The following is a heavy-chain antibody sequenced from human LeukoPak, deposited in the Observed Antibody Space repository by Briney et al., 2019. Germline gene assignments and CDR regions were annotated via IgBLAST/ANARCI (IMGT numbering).Heavy chain of an antibody. CDR3: ARGGEWELPFDY. J-gene: IGHJ4*02. D-gene: IGHD1-26*01. CDR2: IIPIFGTA. Sequence: SVKVSCKASGGTFSSYAISWVRQAPGQGLEWMGGIIPIFGTANYAQKFQGRVTITADESTSTAYMELSSLRSEDTAVYYCARGGEWELPFDYWGQGTLVTVSS. CDR1: GGTFSSYA. V-gene: IGHV1-69*01.